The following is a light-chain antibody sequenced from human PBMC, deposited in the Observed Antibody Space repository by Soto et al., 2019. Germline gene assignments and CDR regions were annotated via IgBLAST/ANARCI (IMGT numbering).Light chain of an antibody. J-gene: IGLJ1*01. Sequence: QSVLTQPDSVSGSPGQSIAISCTGSSSDIGRYDYVSWYQQHPGEAPRLVMYDVNNRPSGVPNRFSGSKSGNTASLTIAGLQADDEADYYCSAFGGSGFFGTGTKVTVL. CDR3: SAFGGSGF. CDR2: DVN. CDR1: SSDIGRYDY. V-gene: IGLV2-14*03.